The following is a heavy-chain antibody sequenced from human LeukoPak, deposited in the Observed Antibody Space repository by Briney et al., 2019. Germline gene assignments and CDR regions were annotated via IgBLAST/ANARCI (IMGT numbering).Heavy chain of an antibody. CDR1: GFTFSSYA. V-gene: IGHV3-30-3*01. D-gene: IGHD6-6*01. CDR3: ARGPTFSSSSNY. J-gene: IGHJ4*02. CDR2: ISYDGSNK. Sequence: PGGSLRLSCAASGFTFSSYAMSWVRQAPGKGLEWVAVISYDGSNKYYADSVKGRFTISRDNSKNTLYLQMNSLRAEDTAVYYCARGPTFSSSSNYWGQGTLVTVSS.